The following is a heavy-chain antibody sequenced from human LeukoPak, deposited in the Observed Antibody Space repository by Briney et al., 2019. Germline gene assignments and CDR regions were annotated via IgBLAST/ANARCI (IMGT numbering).Heavy chain of an antibody. V-gene: IGHV4-38-2*01. J-gene: IGHJ3*02. CDR1: GPSVNSDQY. Sequence: AETLTLTCDVSGPSVNSDQYWGWMRHSPGAGLLLIGSVHQTGSPYYNPSLGSRVSLSIDSTKNSFSLRLTSVTAADTAVYYCAMLRLGELSLLANAYDIWGQGKMVIVSS. CDR2: VHQTGSP. CDR3: AMLRLGELSLLANAYDI. D-gene: IGHD3-16*02.